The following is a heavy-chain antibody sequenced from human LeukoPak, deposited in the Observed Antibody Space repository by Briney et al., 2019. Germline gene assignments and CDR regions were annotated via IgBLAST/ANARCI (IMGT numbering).Heavy chain of an antibody. D-gene: IGHD3-22*01. CDR2: ISTSKSYI. CDR3: AKDGDSSGYLYYFDY. Sequence: GGSLRLSCAASGFNFKDYTMIWVRRAPGKGLEWVSSISTSKSYISYADSVRGRFTVSRENAKDSLYLHMNSLRAEDTAVYYCAKDGDSSGYLYYFDYWGQGTLVTVSS. V-gene: IGHV3-21*01. CDR1: GFNFKDYT. J-gene: IGHJ4*02.